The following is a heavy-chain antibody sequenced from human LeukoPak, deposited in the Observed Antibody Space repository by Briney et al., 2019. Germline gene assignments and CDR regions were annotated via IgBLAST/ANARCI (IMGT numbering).Heavy chain of an antibody. CDR1: GFTFSDYY. D-gene: IGHD2-15*01. Sequence: KPGGSLRLSCAASGFTFSDYYMSWLRQAPGKGLEWASYISSSGSTIYYADSVKGRFTISRDNAKNSLYLQMNSLRAEDTAVYYCARVGGTKDIVVVVEYYFDYWGQGTLVTVSS. V-gene: IGHV3-11*01. CDR3: ARVGGTKDIVVVVEYYFDY. J-gene: IGHJ4*02. CDR2: ISSSGSTI.